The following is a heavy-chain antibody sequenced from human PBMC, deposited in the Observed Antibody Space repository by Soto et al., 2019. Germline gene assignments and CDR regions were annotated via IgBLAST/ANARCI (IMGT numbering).Heavy chain of an antibody. J-gene: IGHJ4*02. CDR1: GYTFTSYY. V-gene: IGHV1-46*01. CDR2: INPSGGST. D-gene: IGHD5-18*01. Sequence: VASVKVSCKASGYTFTSYYMHWVRQAPGQGLEWMGIINPSGGSTSYAQKFQGRVTMTRDTSTSTVYMELGSLRSEDTAVYYCARGQPGGYSYGDHLYYWGQGTLVTVSS. CDR3: ARGQPGGYSYGDHLYY.